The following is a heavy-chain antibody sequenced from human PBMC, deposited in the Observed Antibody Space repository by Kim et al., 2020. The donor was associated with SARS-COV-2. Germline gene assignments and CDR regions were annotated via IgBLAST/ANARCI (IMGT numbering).Heavy chain of an antibody. CDR1: GGSISSSSYY. Sequence: SETLSLTCTVSGGSISSSSYYWGWIRQPPGKGLEWIGSIYYSGSTYYNPSLKSRVTISVDTSKNQFSLKLSSVTAADTAVYYCASPATYYYGSGSYYFKVWGQGTLVTVSS. D-gene: IGHD3-10*01. CDR2: IYYSGST. J-gene: IGHJ4*02. V-gene: IGHV4-39*01. CDR3: ASPATYYYGSGSYYFKV.